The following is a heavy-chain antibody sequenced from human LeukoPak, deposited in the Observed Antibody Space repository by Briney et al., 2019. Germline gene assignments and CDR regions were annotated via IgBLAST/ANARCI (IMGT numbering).Heavy chain of an antibody. V-gene: IGHV4-34*01. D-gene: IGHD6-19*01. CDR1: GISFSTHA. J-gene: IGHJ4*02. CDR3: ARRKWLAPFDY. Sequence: GSLRLSCAASGISFSTHAMTWVRQAPGKGLEWIGEINHSGSTNYNPSLKSRVTISVDTSKNQFSLKLSSVTAADTAVYYCARRKWLAPFDYWGQGTLVTVSS. CDR2: INHSGST.